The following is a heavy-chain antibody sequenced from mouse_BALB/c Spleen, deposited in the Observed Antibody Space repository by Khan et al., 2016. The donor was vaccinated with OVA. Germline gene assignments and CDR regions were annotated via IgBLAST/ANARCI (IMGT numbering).Heavy chain of an antibody. J-gene: IGHJ2*01. V-gene: IGHV1-63*02. Sequence: QVQLQQSGAELVRPGTSVKMSCKAAGYTFTNYWIGWVKQRPGHGLEWIGDIFPGGGYTNYDEKFKGMATLTTDTSSSTAYMQLSSLTSEDSAIYYCVRRGAARATWDFFDYWGQGTTLTVSS. CDR2: IFPGGGYT. CDR1: GYTFTNYW. CDR3: VRRGAARATWDFFDY. D-gene: IGHD3-1*01.